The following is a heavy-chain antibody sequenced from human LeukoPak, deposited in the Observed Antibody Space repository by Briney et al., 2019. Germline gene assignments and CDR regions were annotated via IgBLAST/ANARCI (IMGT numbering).Heavy chain of an antibody. J-gene: IGHJ4*02. Sequence: GGSLRLSCAASGFTFNRYWMSWVRQAPGKGLEWVANIKQDGSEKYYVDSVKGRFTISRDNAKNSLYLQMNSLTAEDTAIYYCAREMGGYPCDYWGQGTLVTVSS. V-gene: IGHV3-7*01. CDR3: AREMGGYPCDY. D-gene: IGHD5-12*01. CDR2: IKQDGSEK. CDR1: GFTFNRYW.